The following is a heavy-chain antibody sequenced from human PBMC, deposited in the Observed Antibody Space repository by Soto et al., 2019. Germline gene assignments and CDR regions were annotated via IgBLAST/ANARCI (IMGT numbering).Heavy chain of an antibody. CDR2: IYYNGNT. D-gene: IGHD1-1*01. V-gene: IGHV4-39*01. Sequence: QLQLQESGPGLVKPSETLSLTCTVSGGSISSSPYYWAWIRQPPGKGLQWIGNIYYNGNTFYNPSLRSSVTISIDTSTSQFSLGLSSVPASDTAVYYCARHGPLTNNWNQLNCWGQGTLVTVSS. CDR1: GGSISSSPYY. CDR3: ARHGPLTNNWNQLNC. J-gene: IGHJ4*02.